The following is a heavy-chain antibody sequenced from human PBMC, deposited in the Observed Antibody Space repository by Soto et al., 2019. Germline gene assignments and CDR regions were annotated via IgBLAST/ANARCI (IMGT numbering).Heavy chain of an antibody. CDR3: ARDPLSTGVAYSSYYNYGMDV. Sequence: GGSLRLSCAASGFTFSGYAMHWVREAPGKGLEWVAVIWYEGDSQYYADSVKGRFTISRDNSKNTLYLQMNSLRAEDTALYYCARDPLSTGVAYSSYYNYGMDVWGQGTTVTVSS. CDR2: IWYEGDSQ. D-gene: IGHD3-16*01. CDR1: GFTFSGYA. J-gene: IGHJ6*02. V-gene: IGHV3-33*01.